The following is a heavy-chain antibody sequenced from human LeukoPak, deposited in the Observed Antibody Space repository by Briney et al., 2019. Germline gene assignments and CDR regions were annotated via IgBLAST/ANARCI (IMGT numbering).Heavy chain of an antibody. J-gene: IGHJ4*02. V-gene: IGHV3-23*01. CDR1: GFTFSSYA. CDR3: AKDLVDIVATALGY. CDR2: ISGSGGST. Sequence: GGSLRPSCAASGFTFSSYAMSWVRQAPGKGLEWVSAISGSGGSTYYADSVKGRFTISRDNSKNTLYLQMNSLRAEDTAVYYCAKDLVDIVATALGYWGQGTLVTVSS. D-gene: IGHD5-12*01.